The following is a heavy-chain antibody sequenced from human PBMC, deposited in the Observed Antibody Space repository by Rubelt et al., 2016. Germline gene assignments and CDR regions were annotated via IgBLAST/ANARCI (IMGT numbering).Heavy chain of an antibody. CDR1: GFIFTTYG. CDR2: ISGGGTTP. V-gene: IGHV3-48*01. J-gene: IGHJ4*02. CDR3: AREGGYDFGGDY. Sequence: EVHLVESGGGLVQPGWSLRLSCAASGFIFTTYGINWVRQAPVKGLEWVSLISGGGTTPSYADSVKGRFTISRDDAKKALYLQMNRLSVEEKAVYYCAREGGYDFGGDYWGQGTLVTVSS. D-gene: IGHD5-12*01.